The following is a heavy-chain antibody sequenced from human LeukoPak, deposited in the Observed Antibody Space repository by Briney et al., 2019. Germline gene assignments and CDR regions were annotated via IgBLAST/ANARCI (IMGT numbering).Heavy chain of an antibody. CDR2: INQSGST. J-gene: IGHJ4*02. CDR1: SGSFSNYY. Sequence: SETLSLTCAVYSGSFSNYYWSWIRQPPGKGLEWIGEINQSGSTNYNLSLKSRVTISVDTSKNHFSLKLSSVTAADTAVYYCARGALKWELPPIRARKSYYFDYWGQGTLVTVSS. V-gene: IGHV4-34*01. CDR3: ARGALKWELPPIRARKSYYFDY. D-gene: IGHD1-26*01.